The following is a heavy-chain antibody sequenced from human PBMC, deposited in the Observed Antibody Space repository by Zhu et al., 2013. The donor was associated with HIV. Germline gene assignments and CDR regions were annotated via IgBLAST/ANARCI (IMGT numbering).Heavy chain of an antibody. CDR1: GGTFSSYT. Sequence: QVQLVQSGAEVKKPGSSVKVSCKASGGTFSSYTISWVRQAPGQGLEWMGRIIPILGIANYAQKFQGRVTITADKSTSTAYMELSSLRSEDTAVYYCASFRIRHRLRGVYGMDVWGQGTTVTVSS. CDR3: ASFRIRHRLRGVYGMDV. CDR2: IIPILGIA. D-gene: IGHD2-21*01. J-gene: IGHJ6*02. V-gene: IGHV1-69*09.